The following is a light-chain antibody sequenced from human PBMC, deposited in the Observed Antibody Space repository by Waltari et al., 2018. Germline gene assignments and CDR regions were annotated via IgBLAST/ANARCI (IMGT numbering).Light chain of an antibody. J-gene: IGKJ1*01. CDR1: RSISYTKNY. V-gene: IGKV4-1*01. CDR2: WAS. Sequence: DIILTQSPETLAVSLGERATINCKSSRSISYTKNYLSWYQQKPGQAPRLLISWASTGDFGVPDRFSGSGSGADFTLTIDGLQAEDVAVYYCQQYYSNPTFGQGTKVQIK. CDR3: QQYYSNPT.